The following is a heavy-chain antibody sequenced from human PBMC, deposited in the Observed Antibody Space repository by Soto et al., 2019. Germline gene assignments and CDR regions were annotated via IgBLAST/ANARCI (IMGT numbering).Heavy chain of an antibody. Sequence: QVQLVQSGAEVKKPGSSVKVSCKASGGTFSSYAISWVRQAPGQGLEWMGGIIPIFGTANYAQKFQGRVTITADASTSTAYMELSSLRSEDTAVYYWARSVPGTMIVVAPYYFDYWGQGTLVTVAS. D-gene: IGHD3-22*01. V-gene: IGHV1-69*12. CDR2: IIPIFGTA. J-gene: IGHJ4*02. CDR1: GGTFSSYA. CDR3: ARSVPGTMIVVAPYYFDY.